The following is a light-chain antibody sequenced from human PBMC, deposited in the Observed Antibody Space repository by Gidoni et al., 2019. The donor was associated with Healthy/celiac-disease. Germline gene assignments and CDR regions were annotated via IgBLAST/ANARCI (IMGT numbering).Light chain of an antibody. Sequence: SVLPQPPSPPGTPGQRVTISCSGSSSTIGSNYVYWYQQLPGTAPKLLIYRNNQRPSGVPDRFSGSKSGTSASLAISGLRSEDEADYYCAAWDDSLSVVFGGGTKLTVL. CDR2: RNN. CDR3: AAWDDSLSVV. V-gene: IGLV1-47*01. CDR1: SSTIGSNY. J-gene: IGLJ2*01.